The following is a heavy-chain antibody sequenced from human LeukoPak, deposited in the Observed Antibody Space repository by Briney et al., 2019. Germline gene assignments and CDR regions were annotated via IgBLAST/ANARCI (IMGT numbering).Heavy chain of an antibody. D-gene: IGHD3-3*01. CDR2: ISAYNGNT. CDR1: GYTFTSYG. J-gene: IGHJ4*02. CDR3: ARASASYDLPFPFDY. Sequence: ASVKVSCKASGYTFTSYGISWVRQAPGQGVEWMGWISAYNGNTNYAQKLQGRVTMTTDTSTSTAYMELRSLRSDDTAVYYCARASASYDLPFPFDYWGQGTLVTVSS. V-gene: IGHV1-18*01.